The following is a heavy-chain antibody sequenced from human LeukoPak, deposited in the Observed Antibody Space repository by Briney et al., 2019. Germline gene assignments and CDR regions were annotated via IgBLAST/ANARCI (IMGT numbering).Heavy chain of an antibody. CDR1: GFTFSDYW. Sequence: PGGSLRLSCAASGFTFSDYWIHWVRQAPGKGLVWVSRIDSDGSTRNYADSVKGRFTISRDNSKNTLYLQMNSLRAEDTAVYYCAKEAGWVGSSITWGQGTLVTVSS. V-gene: IGHV3-74*01. CDR3: AKEAGWVGSSIT. CDR2: IDSDGSTR. D-gene: IGHD3-10*01. J-gene: IGHJ4*02.